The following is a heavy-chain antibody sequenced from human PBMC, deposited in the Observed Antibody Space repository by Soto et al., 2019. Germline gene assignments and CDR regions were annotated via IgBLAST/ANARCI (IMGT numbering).Heavy chain of an antibody. D-gene: IGHD3-22*01. CDR3: AKAIDNSGYSPIEY. J-gene: IGHJ4*02. Sequence: EVQLLESGGGLVQPGGSLRLSCAASGFTFSSYAMSWVRQAPGKGLAWVSTFSGSGGSTYYADSVKGRFTISRDNSKNTLYLQMNSLRAEDTAIYYCAKAIDNSGYSPIEYWGQGTLITVSS. CDR2: FSGSGGST. CDR1: GFTFSSYA. V-gene: IGHV3-23*01.